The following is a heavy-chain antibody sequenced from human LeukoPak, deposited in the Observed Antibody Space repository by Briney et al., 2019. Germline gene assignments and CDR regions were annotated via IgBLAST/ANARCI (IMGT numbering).Heavy chain of an antibody. J-gene: IGHJ4*02. V-gene: IGHV3-30-3*01. CDR2: ISYDGSNK. CDR1: GFTFSSYA. Sequence: GGSLRLSCAASGFTFSSYAMHWVRQAPGKGLEWVAVISYDGSNKYYADSVKGRFTISRDNSKNALYLQVNSLRAEDTAIFYCAKDIYSSSWYYFDYWGQGTLVTVSS. CDR3: AKDIYSSSWYYFDY. D-gene: IGHD6-13*01.